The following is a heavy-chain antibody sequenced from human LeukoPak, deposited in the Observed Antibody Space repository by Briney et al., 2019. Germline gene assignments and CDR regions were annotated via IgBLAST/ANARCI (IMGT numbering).Heavy chain of an antibody. D-gene: IGHD6-19*01. CDR2: INHSGST. CDR3: ARGRRAVAGTGRYYFDY. Sequence: SETLSLTCAVYGESFSGYYWSWIRQPPGKGLEWIGEINHSGSTNYNPSLKSRVTISVDTSKNQFSLKLSSVTAADTAVYYCARGRRAVAGTGRYYFDYWGQGTLVTVSS. V-gene: IGHV4-34*01. J-gene: IGHJ4*02. CDR1: GESFSGYY.